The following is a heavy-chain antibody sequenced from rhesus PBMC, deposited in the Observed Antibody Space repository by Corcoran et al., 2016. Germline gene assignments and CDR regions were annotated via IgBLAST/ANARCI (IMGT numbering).Heavy chain of an antibody. CDR1: GGSISSSY. D-gene: IGHD6-25*01. CDR3: ASDPGGIAPAGTGGY. J-gene: IGHJ4*01. V-gene: IGHV4-169*02. CDR2: IYGSGSST. Sequence: QLQLQESGPGLVRPSETLSVTCAVSGGSISSSYWSWIRQAPGKRREWIGYIYGSGSSTNYTPSLKSRVTLSVDTSKNQLSLKLSSVTAADTAVYYCASDPGGIAPAGTGGYWGQGVLVTVSS.